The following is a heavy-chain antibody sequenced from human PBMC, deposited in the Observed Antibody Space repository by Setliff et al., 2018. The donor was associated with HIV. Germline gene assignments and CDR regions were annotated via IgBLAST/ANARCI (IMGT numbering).Heavy chain of an antibody. Sequence: SETLSLTCTVSGSSISSGGYYWNWIRQYPVKGLEWLGHIYYNGRTLFNPALGTRLNMSVDTSENQFSLHLNSVTAADTAVYYCVRERRRSPLSYGLDVWGQGTTVTVSS. V-gene: IGHV4-31*03. J-gene: IGHJ6*02. CDR2: IYYNGRT. CDR3: VRERRRSPLSYGLDV. CDR1: GSSISSGGYY.